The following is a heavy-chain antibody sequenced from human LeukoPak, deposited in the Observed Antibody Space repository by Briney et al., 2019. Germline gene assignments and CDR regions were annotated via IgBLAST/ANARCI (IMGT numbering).Heavy chain of an antibody. CDR1: GFTFSNYA. Sequence: PGGSLRLSCAASGFTFSNYAMSWVRQAPGKGLEWVSTITGGGGSTYYAGSVKGRFTISRDNSKNTLYLQMNSLRVEDTAIYFCAKYSRQLDYWGQGNPVSVSS. V-gene: IGHV3-23*01. CDR3: AKYSRQLDY. D-gene: IGHD6-13*01. CDR2: ITGGGGST. J-gene: IGHJ4*02.